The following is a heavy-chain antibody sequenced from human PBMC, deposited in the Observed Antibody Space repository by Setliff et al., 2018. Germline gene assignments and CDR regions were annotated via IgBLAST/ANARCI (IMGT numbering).Heavy chain of an antibody. Sequence: ASVKVSCKASGYTFTSYDINWVRQAPGEGLEWMGGFDPENGEMIYAQKFQGRVTMTEDTSTDTAYMELGSLRSEDTAVYYCVEWGGSYYWGQGTLVTVSS. CDR3: VEWGGSYY. CDR1: GYTFTSYD. V-gene: IGHV1-24*01. J-gene: IGHJ4*02. D-gene: IGHD1-26*01. CDR2: FDPENGEM.